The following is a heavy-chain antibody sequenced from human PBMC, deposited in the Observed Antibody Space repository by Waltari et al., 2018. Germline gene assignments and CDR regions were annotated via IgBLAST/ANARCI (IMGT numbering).Heavy chain of an antibody. J-gene: IGHJ6*03. CDR3: AGLRFNYYYFYHMD. D-gene: IGHD3-10*01. CDR2: IDHSGST. CDR1: GGSFSNYY. Sequence: QVHLQQWGAGLLKPSETLSLTCGVSGGSFSNYYWSWIRQPPGRGLEWIGEIDHSGSTNYNPSLKSRVTLSVDTSKKEFSLRLTSVTAADTAIYYCAGLRFNYYYFYHMD. V-gene: IGHV4-34*02.